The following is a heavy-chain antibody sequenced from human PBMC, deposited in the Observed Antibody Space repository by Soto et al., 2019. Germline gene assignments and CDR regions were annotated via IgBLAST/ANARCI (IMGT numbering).Heavy chain of an antibody. CDR2: INAGNGNT. J-gene: IGHJ4*02. CDR3: ARGERYYYDSSGYFGFDY. Sequence: QVQLVQFGAEVKKPGASVKVSCKASGYTFTNYAMHWVRQAPGQRLEWMGWINAGNGNTKYSQKFQGRVTITRDTSASTAYMELSSLRSEDTAVYYCARGERYYYDSSGYFGFDYWGQGTLVTVSS. V-gene: IGHV1-3*01. D-gene: IGHD3-22*01. CDR1: GYTFTNYA.